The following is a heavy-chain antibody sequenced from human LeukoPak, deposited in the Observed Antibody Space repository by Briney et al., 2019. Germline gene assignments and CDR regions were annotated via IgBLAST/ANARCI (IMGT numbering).Heavy chain of an antibody. V-gene: IGHV4-31*03. J-gene: IGHJ4*02. CDR2: IYYSGST. D-gene: IGHD2-2*01. CDR3: ASYCSSTSCSGAPWY. CDR1: GGSISSGGYY. Sequence: SETLSLTCTVSGGSISSGGYYWSWIRQHPGKGLEWIGYIYYSGSTYYNPSLKSRVTISVDTSKNQFSLKLSSVTATDTAVYYCASYCSSTSCSGAPWYWGQGTLVTVSS.